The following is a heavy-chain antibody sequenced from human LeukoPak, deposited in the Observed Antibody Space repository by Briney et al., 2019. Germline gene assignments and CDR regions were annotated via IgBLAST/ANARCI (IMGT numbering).Heavy chain of an antibody. D-gene: IGHD3-10*01. J-gene: IGHJ3*02. CDR2: ISGSGGST. Sequence: GGSLRLSCAASGFTFTNYAMSWVRQAPGKGLEWVSGISGSGGSTYYAASVKGRFTISRDNSKNTLFLQMNSLRAEDTAVYYCAKDAYYFGSGGGAFDIWGQGTMVTVSS. V-gene: IGHV3-23*01. CDR1: GFTFTNYA. CDR3: AKDAYYFGSGGGAFDI.